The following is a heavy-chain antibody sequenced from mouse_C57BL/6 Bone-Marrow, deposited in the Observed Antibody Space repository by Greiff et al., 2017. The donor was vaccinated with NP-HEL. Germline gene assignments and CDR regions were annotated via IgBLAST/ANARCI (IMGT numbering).Heavy chain of an antibody. CDR1: GYTFTSYW. CDR2: IDPSDSYT. Sequence: QVQLQQPGAELVKPGASVKLSCKASGYTFTSYWMQRVKQRPGQGLEWIGEIDPSDSYTNYNQKFKGKATLTVDTSSSTAYMQLSSLTSEDSAVYYCARGNYCWGQGTTLTVSS. J-gene: IGHJ2*01. D-gene: IGHD2-1*01. CDR3: ARGNYC. V-gene: IGHV1-50*01.